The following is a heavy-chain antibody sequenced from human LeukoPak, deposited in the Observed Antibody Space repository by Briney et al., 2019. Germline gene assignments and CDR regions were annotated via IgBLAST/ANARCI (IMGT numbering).Heavy chain of an antibody. CDR3: ASGYCSSTSCYSYYYMDV. Sequence: ASVKVSCKASGGTFSSYAISWVRQAPGQGLEWMGWINPNSGGTNYAQKFQGRVTMTRDTSISTAYMELSRLRSDDTAVYYCASGYCSSTSCYSYYYMDVWGKGTTVTVSS. V-gene: IGHV1-2*02. CDR2: INPNSGGT. D-gene: IGHD2-2*02. J-gene: IGHJ6*03. CDR1: GGTFSSYA.